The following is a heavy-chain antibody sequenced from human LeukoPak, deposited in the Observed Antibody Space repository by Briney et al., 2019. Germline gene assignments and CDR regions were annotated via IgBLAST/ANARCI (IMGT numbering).Heavy chain of an antibody. J-gene: IGHJ4*02. CDR3: ASSTYYYDSSGPKTPDY. CDR1: GGTFSSYA. CDR2: IIPILGIA. Sequence: ASVKVSCKASGGTFSSYAISWVRQAPGQGLEWMGRIIPILGIANYAQKFQGRVTITADKSTSTAYMELSSLRSEDTAVYYCASSTYYYDSSGPKTPDYWGQGTLVTVSS. V-gene: IGHV1-69*04. D-gene: IGHD3-22*01.